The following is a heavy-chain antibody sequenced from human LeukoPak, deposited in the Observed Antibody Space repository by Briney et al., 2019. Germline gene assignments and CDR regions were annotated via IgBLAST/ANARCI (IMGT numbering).Heavy chain of an antibody. J-gene: IGHJ4*01. CDR3: ARATLGYCSSTSCPYYFDY. Sequence: GRSLRLSCAASGFTFSSYAMHWVRQAPGKGLEWVAVISYDGSNKYYADSVKGRFTISRDNSKNTLYLQMNSLRSEDTAVYYCARATLGYCSSTSCPYYFDYWGQEPWSPSPQ. V-gene: IGHV3-30-3*01. CDR1: GFTFSSYA. D-gene: IGHD2-2*01. CDR2: ISYDGSNK.